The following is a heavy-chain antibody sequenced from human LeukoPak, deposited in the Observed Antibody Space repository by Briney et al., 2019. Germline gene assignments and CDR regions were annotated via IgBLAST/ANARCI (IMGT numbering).Heavy chain of an antibody. V-gene: IGHV1-69*13. CDR2: IIPIFGTA. D-gene: IGHD6-19*01. CDR3: ARDLSSGWYIFGY. J-gene: IGHJ4*02. Sequence: ASVKVSCKASGGNFSNYPINWVRKAPGQGLEWMGGIIPIFGTANYAQKFQGRVTITADESTSTAYMELSSLRSEDTAVYYCARDLSSGWYIFGYWGQGTLVTVSS. CDR1: GGNFSNYP.